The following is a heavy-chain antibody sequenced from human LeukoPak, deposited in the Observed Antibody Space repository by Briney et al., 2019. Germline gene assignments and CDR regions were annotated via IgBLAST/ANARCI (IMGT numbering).Heavy chain of an antibody. J-gene: IGHJ6*03. Sequence: GGSLRLSCAASGFTFSSYSMNWVRQAPGKGLEWVSSISSSSSYIYYADSVKGRFTISRDNAKNSLYLQMNSLRAEDTAVYYCARAKVSSHYYYYMDVWGKGTTVTVSS. CDR2: ISSSSSYI. D-gene: IGHD2-8*01. CDR1: GFTFSSYS. V-gene: IGHV3-21*01. CDR3: ARAKVSSHYYYYMDV.